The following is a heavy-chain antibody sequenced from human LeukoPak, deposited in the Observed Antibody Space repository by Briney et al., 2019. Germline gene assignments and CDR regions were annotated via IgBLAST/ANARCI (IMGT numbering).Heavy chain of an antibody. CDR1: GGSISSYY. CDR3: ARGLMMAVAGRGEFHY. J-gene: IGHJ4*02. D-gene: IGHD6-13*01. CDR2: ISTSGST. V-gene: IGHV4-4*07. Sequence: PSETLSLTCSVSGGSISSYYWSWIRQPAGKGLEWIGRISTSGSTNYNPSLKSRVTISVDTSKNQFSLKLSSVTAADTAVYYCARGLMMAVAGRGEFHYWGQGTLVTVSS.